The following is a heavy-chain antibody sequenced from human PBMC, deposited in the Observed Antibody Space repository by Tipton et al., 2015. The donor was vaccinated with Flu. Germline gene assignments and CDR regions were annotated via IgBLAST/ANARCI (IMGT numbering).Heavy chain of an antibody. Sequence: TLSLTCTVSGGSVSSGSYYWSWIRQPPGKGLEWIGYIYYSGSTNYNPSLKSRVTISVDTSKNQFSLKLSSVTAADTAVYYCARVEMATMIDIWGQGTMVTVSS. J-gene: IGHJ3*02. CDR2: IYYSGST. V-gene: IGHV4-61*01. CDR1: GGSVSSGSYY. D-gene: IGHD5-24*01. CDR3: ARVEMATMIDI.